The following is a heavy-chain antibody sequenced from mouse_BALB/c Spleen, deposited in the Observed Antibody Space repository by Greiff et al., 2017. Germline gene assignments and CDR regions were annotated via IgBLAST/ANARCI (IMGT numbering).Heavy chain of an antibody. CDR1: GFTFSDYY. D-gene: IGHD2-14*01. CDR2: ISDGGSYT. J-gene: IGHJ4*01. V-gene: IGHV5-4*02. CDR3: ARKYEGDAMDY. Sequence: EVHLVESGGGLVKPGGSLKLSCAASGFTFSDYYMYWVRQTPEKRLEWVATISDGGSYTYYPDSVKGRFTISRDNAKNNLYLQMSSLKSEDTAMYYCARKYEGDAMDYWGQGTSVTVSS.